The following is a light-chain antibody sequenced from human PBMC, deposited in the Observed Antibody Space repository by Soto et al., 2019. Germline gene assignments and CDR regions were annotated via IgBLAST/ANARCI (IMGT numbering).Light chain of an antibody. J-gene: IGKJ1*01. V-gene: IGKV3-15*01. CDR3: KQYNSWLWT. CDR2: GAS. CDR1: QSVSSK. Sequence: EIVLTQSPATLSLSPGERATLSCRASQSVSSKLAWYQQKPGQAPRLLIYGASTRATGIPARFSGSGSGTEFTLIISSLQSEDSAVYYCKQYNSWLWTFGQGTKVEIK.